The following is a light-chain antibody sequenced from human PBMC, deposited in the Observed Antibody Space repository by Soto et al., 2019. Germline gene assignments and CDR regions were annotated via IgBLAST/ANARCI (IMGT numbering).Light chain of an antibody. J-gene: IGKJ4*01. CDR2: GAS. V-gene: IGKV3-15*01. Sequence: EILMTQSPATLSVSPGERVTFSCRASQRIYTNLAWYQHTPGQAPRLLISGASTGATGLPCRFSGSGSGTDFTLTINSLQSEDVAVYYCQQYHHWPVTFGGGTKVEIK. CDR3: QQYHHWPVT. CDR1: QRIYTN.